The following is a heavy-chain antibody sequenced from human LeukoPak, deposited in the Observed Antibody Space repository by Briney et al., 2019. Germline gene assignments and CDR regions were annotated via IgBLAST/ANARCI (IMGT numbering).Heavy chain of an antibody. V-gene: IGHV3-15*01. Sequence: KSGGSLRLSCAASGFTFSSYSMNWVRQAPGKGLEWVGRIKSKTDGGTTDYAAPVKGRFTISRDDSKNTLYLQMNSLKTEDTAVYYCTTDLYSGSYYPFDYWGQGTLVTVSS. D-gene: IGHD1-26*01. CDR3: TTDLYSGSYYPFDY. J-gene: IGHJ4*02. CDR2: IKSKTDGGTT. CDR1: GFTFSSYS.